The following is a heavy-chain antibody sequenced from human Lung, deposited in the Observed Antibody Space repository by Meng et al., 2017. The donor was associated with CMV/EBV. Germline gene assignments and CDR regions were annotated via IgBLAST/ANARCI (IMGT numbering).Heavy chain of an antibody. Sequence: QGPQGIFWYELKTPGASVQVYSKASGYTFTNYARNWVRQAPGKGLEWMGWMNPKSGGANYAQKFQGRVTMTRDTSISTAYMELSRLRSDDTAVYYCAREGLVGDLRYFDLWGRGTLVTVSS. CDR1: GYTFTNYA. CDR3: AREGLVGDLRYFDL. CDR2: MNPKSGGA. J-gene: IGHJ2*01. D-gene: IGHD3-16*01. V-gene: IGHV1-2*02.